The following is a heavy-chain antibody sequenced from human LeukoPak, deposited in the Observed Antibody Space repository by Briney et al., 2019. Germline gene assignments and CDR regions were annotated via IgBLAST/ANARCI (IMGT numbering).Heavy chain of an antibody. J-gene: IGHJ2*01. CDR2: IYYSGST. V-gene: IGHV4-59*01. CDR3: ARAGGYGRYFDL. Sequence: SETLSLTCTVSGGSISSYYWSWIRQPPGKGLEWIGYIYYSGSTNYNPSLKSRVTISVDTSKNQFSLKLSSVTAADTAVYYCARAGGYGRYFDLWGRGTLVTVSS. D-gene: IGHD5-12*01. CDR1: GGSISSYY.